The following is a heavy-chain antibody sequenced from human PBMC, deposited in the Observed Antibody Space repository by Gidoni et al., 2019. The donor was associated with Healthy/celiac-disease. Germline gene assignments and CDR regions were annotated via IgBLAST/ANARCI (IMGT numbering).Heavy chain of an antibody. CDR2: ISYDGSNK. CDR3: ARGFLYYYDSSGYFDY. Sequence: QVQLVESGGGVVQPGRSLRVSCAASGFTFRSYAMHWVRQAPGKGLEWVAVISYDGSNKYYADSVKGRFTISRDNSKNTLYLQMNSLRAEDTAVYYCARGFLYYYDSSGYFDYWGQGTLVTVSS. D-gene: IGHD3-22*01. CDR1: GFTFRSYA. V-gene: IGHV3-30-3*01. J-gene: IGHJ4*02.